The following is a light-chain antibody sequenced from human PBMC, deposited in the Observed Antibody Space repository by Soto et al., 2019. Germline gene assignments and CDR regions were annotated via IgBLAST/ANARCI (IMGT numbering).Light chain of an antibody. Sequence: EIVMTQYPANLSLSHGARATLSCRASQSVSSNLAWYQQKPGQAPRLLIYGASTRATGIPARFSGSGSGTEFTLTISSLQSGDFAVYYCQQYNNWPQPFGQGTKVDIK. J-gene: IGKJ1*01. CDR3: QQYNNWPQP. CDR2: GAS. CDR1: QSVSSN. V-gene: IGKV3-15*01.